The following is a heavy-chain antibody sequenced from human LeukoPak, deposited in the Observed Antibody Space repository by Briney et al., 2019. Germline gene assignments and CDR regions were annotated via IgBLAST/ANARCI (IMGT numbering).Heavy chain of an antibody. CDR1: GFTFSSYW. V-gene: IGHV3-74*01. CDR2: ISSDGTST. J-gene: IGHJ4*02. Sequence: GGSLRLSCAPSGFTFSSYWMHWVRQAPGKGLVWVSRISSDGTSTSYADTAKGRFIISRDNAKNTLYLQMNSLRAEDTAVYYSARVDYGDYVDHWGQGTLVTVSS. D-gene: IGHD4-17*01. CDR3: ARVDYGDYVDH.